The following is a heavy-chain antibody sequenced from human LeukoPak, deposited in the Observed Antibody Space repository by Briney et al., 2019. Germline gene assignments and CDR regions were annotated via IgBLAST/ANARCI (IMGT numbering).Heavy chain of an antibody. Sequence: GRSLRLSCAASGFTFSSYGMHWVRQAPGKELEWVAVISYDGSNKYYADSVKGRFTISRDNSKNTLYLQMNSLRAEDTAVYYCAKDQGVVVMGYWGQGTLVTVSS. V-gene: IGHV3-30*18. D-gene: IGHD2-15*01. CDR1: GFTFSSYG. CDR3: AKDQGVVVMGY. J-gene: IGHJ4*02. CDR2: ISYDGSNK.